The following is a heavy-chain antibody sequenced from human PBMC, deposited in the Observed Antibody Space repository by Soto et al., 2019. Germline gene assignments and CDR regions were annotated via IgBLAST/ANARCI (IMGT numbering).Heavy chain of an antibody. CDR3: AKSTSVDTAMVPWTY. V-gene: IGHV3-74*01. D-gene: IGHD5-18*01. J-gene: IGHJ4*02. CDR2: INSDGSST. CDR1: GFTFSSYC. Sequence: PGGSLRLSCAASGFTFSSYCMHWVRQAPGKGLVWVSRINSDGSSTSYADSVKGRFTISRDNAKNTLYLQMNSLRAEDTAVYYCAKSTSVDTAMVPWTYWGQGTLVTVSS.